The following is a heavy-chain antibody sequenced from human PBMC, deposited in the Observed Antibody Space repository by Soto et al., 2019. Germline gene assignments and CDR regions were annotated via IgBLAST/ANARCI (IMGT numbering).Heavy chain of an antibody. CDR3: ARRTVAWSGYYNY. CDR1: GGSISSSSSY. V-gene: IGHV4-39*07. J-gene: IGHJ4*02. Sequence: SETLSLTCTVSGGSISSSSSYWGWIRQPPGKGLEWVGSIYYLGNTNYNPSLKSRVTISVDTSKNQFSLKLSSVTAADTAVYYCARRTVAWSGYYNYWGQGTLVTVSS. CDR2: IYYLGNT. D-gene: IGHD3-3*01.